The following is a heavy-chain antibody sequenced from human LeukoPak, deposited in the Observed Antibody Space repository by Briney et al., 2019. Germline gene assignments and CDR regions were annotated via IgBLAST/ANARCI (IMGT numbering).Heavy chain of an antibody. Sequence: ASVKVSCKASGYTFTSYYMHWVRQASGQGLEWMGIINPSGGSTSYAQKFQGRVTMTRDTSTSTVYMELSSLRSEDTAVYYCARDSALGAFDIWGQGTMVTVSS. CDR2: INPSGGST. V-gene: IGHV1-46*01. CDR3: ARDSALGAFDI. J-gene: IGHJ3*02. D-gene: IGHD3-10*01. CDR1: GYTFTSYY.